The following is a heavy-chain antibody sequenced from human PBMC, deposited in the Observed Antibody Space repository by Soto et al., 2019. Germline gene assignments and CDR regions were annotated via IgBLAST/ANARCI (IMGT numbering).Heavy chain of an antibody. CDR2: VSWNSDGI. Sequence: EVQLVESGGGLVQPGRSLRLSCVTSGFTFDDHAMHWVRQVPGKGLEWVSCVSWNSDGIGYADSVKGRFTISRDNAKNSLYLQMNSLRPEDSALYYCVRDVTGGRGAVAGNVTGYYYAMDVWGQGTTVTVSS. CDR3: VRDVTGGRGAVAGNVTGYYYAMDV. J-gene: IGHJ6*02. CDR1: GFTFDDHA. V-gene: IGHV3-9*01. D-gene: IGHD6-19*01.